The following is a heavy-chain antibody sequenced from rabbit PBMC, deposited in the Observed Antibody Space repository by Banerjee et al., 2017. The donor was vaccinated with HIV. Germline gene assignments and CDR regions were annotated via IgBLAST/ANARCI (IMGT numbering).Heavy chain of an antibody. J-gene: IGHJ6*01. CDR2: INAVTGKA. CDR1: GFSFSNKAV. Sequence: QEQLVESGGGLVKPEGSLKLSCTASGFSFSNKAVMYWVRQAPGKGLEWIACINAVTGKAVYASWAKGRFTFSKTSSTTVTLQMTSLTAADTATYFCARDAATSFSSYGMDLWGPGTLVTVS. CDR3: ARDAATSFSSYGMDL. D-gene: IGHD8-1*01. V-gene: IGHV1S45*01.